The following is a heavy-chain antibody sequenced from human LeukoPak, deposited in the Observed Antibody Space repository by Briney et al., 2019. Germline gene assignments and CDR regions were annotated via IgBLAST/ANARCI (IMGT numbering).Heavy chain of an antibody. CDR3: ARVVDVGVPGFQH. CDR2: INANSGDT. V-gene: IGHV1-2*02. J-gene: IGHJ1*01. Sequence: ASAKVSCKTSGYTFTGYYLHWVRQAPRQGPEWMGWINANSGDTYYVQKFKGRITMTRDTSINTAYMELNRLISDDTAVYYCARVVDVGVPGFQHWGRGTLVTVSS. D-gene: IGHD1-26*01. CDR1: GYTFTGYY.